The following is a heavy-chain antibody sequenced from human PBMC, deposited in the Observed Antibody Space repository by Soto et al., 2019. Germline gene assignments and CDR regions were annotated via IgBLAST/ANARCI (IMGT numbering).Heavy chain of an antibody. CDR2: ISHHTTYT. CDR1: GFRFSDYS. V-gene: IGHV3-21*02. J-gene: IGHJ4*02. D-gene: IGHD2-15*01. Sequence: VQLVESGGGLVKPGGSLKLSCVASGFRFSDYSMHWVRQAPGKGLEWVSSISHHTTYTFYADSVQGRFTISRDSAKNSLSLEMNTLRAEDTAVYYCARGAPLCSGGSCYPNDYWGQGTLVTVSS. CDR3: ARGAPLCSGGSCYPNDY.